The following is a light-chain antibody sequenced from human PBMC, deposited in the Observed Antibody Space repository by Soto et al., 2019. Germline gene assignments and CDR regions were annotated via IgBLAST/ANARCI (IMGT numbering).Light chain of an antibody. V-gene: IGLV2-23*01. CDR1: SSDVGGYNY. CDR3: CSYAGSRGLV. Sequence: QSALTQPASVSGSPGQSITISCTGTSSDVGGYNYVSWYQQHPDKAPKLMIYEGSKRPSGVSNRFSGSKSGNTASLTISGLQAEDEADYYCCSYAGSRGLVFGGGTKVTVL. J-gene: IGLJ2*01. CDR2: EGS.